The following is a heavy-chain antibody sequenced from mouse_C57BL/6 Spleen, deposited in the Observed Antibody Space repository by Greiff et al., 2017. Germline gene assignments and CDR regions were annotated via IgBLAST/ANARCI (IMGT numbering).Heavy chain of an antibody. CDR3: ARSSNYYFDY. V-gene: IGHV5-17*01. Sequence: EVKLVESGGGLVKPGGSLKLSCAASGFTFSAYGMHWVRQAPEKGLEWVAYFSSGSSTIYYADTVKGRFTISRDNATNTLFLQLTSLRSEDTAMYYCARSSNYYFDYWGQGTTLTVSS. J-gene: IGHJ2*01. CDR1: GFTFSAYG. D-gene: IGHD2-5*01. CDR2: FSSGSSTI.